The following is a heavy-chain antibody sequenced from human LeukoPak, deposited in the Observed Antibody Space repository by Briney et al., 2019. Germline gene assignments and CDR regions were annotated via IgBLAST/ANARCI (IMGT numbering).Heavy chain of an antibody. D-gene: IGHD4-11*01. Sequence: GASVKVSCKASGYTFTGYYFHWVRQAPGQGLEWMGWINPNTAGTNYAQKFLGGVTLTWDTSISTAYMELNRLISDDTAVYYCATSAGDYRAGHYYYMGVWGKGTSVTVSS. CDR1: GYTFTGYY. J-gene: IGHJ6*03. CDR3: ATSAGDYRAGHYYYMGV. CDR2: INPNTAGT. V-gene: IGHV1-2*02.